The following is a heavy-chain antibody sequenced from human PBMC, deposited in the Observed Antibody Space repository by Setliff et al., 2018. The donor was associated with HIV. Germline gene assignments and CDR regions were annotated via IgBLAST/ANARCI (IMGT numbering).Heavy chain of an antibody. D-gene: IGHD6-6*01. CDR3: ARAEQLALGDYYYMDV. J-gene: IGHJ6*03. V-gene: IGHV4-39*07. CDR1: GASIRNGFYY. CDR2: IYYSGRA. Sequence: SETLSLTCTASGASIRNGFYYWHWFRQPPGKGLEWIGSIYYSGRAHYKSSLKSRVTTSVDTSKNQFSLRLSSVTAADTAVFYCARAEQLALGDYYYMDVWGRGTTVTVSS.